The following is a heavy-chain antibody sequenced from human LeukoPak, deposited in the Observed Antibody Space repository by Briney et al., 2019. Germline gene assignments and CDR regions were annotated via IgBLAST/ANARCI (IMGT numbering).Heavy chain of an antibody. J-gene: IGHJ4*02. Sequence: PGGSLRLSCAASGFTFSSYWMSWVRQAPGKGLEWVANIKQDGSEKYYVDSVKGRFTISRDNAKNSLYLQMNSLRAEDTAVYYCARDSPILWWRFDYWGQGTLVTVSS. CDR2: IKQDGSEK. V-gene: IGHV3-7*01. CDR1: GFTFSSYW. CDR3: ARDSPILWWRFDY. D-gene: IGHD4/OR15-4a*01.